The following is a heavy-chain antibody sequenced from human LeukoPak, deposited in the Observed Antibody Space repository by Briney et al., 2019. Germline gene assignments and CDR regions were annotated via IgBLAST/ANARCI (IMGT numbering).Heavy chain of an antibody. J-gene: IGHJ5*02. Sequence: PGGSLRLSCAASGFTFSSYCMHWVRHAPGKGLVWVSNIISGGISTKYAESVKGRFTISRDNAKNTLYLQMNSLGAEDTAVYYCASDYVSVNFCPWGKGILVTVS. CDR1: GFTFSSYC. V-gene: IGHV3-74*01. D-gene: IGHD3-3*01. CDR3: ASDYVSVNFCP. CDR2: IISGGIST.